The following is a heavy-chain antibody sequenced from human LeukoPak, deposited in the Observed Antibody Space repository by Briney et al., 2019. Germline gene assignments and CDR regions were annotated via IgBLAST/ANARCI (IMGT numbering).Heavy chain of an antibody. Sequence: PGRSLRLSCAASGFTFSSYGMHWVRQAPGKGLEWVAVISYDGSNKYYADSVKGRFTISRDNSKNTLYLQMNSLRAEDTAVYYCARDLNGSGDYWGQGTLVTVSS. CDR3: ARDLNGSGDY. D-gene: IGHD3-10*01. J-gene: IGHJ4*02. V-gene: IGHV3-30*03. CDR1: GFTFSSYG. CDR2: ISYDGSNK.